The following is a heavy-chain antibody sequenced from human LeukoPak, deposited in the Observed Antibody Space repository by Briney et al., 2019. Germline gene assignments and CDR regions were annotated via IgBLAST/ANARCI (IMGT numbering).Heavy chain of an antibody. Sequence: SETLSLTCIVSGDSMNNYYWSWIRQPPGKGLEWIGYIHYTGSTNYNPSLKSRVTMLIDTSKNQFSLKLSSVTAADTAVYYCARGRYSAGDNWFDPWGQGTLVTVSS. J-gene: IGHJ5*02. V-gene: IGHV4-59*01. CDR3: ARGRYSAGDNWFDP. CDR1: GDSMNNYY. CDR2: IHYTGST. D-gene: IGHD3-9*01.